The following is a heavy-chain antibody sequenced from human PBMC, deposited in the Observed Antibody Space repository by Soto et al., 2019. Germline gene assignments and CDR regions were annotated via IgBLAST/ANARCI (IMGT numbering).Heavy chain of an antibody. CDR2: ISAYNGNT. D-gene: IGHD3-22*01. J-gene: IGHJ4*02. Sequence: QVQLVQSGAEVKKPGASVKVSCKASGYTFTSYGISWVRQAPGQGLEWMGWISAYNGNTNYAQKLQGRVTMATDTYTSTAYMELSSLGSDDTAVYYCARDKAHYYDSSGYALGDHWGPGNLVTVSS. CDR1: GYTFTSYG. CDR3: ARDKAHYYDSSGYALGDH. V-gene: IGHV1-18*04.